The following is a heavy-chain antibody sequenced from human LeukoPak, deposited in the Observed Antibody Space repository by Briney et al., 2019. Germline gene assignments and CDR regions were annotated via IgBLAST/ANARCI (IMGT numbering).Heavy chain of an antibody. Sequence: SETLSLTCNVSGDSIRSHSWSWIRQPPGKGLEWIGYIHYSGNTRYNSSLKSRVLVSVDTSKNTPSLRLNSVSPADTALYFCARAHTYYDVLTGYQYYMDVWGKGTTVTVSS. CDR2: IHYSGNT. D-gene: IGHD3-9*01. CDR1: GDSIRSHS. V-gene: IGHV4-59*11. CDR3: ARAHTYYDVLTGYQYYMDV. J-gene: IGHJ6*03.